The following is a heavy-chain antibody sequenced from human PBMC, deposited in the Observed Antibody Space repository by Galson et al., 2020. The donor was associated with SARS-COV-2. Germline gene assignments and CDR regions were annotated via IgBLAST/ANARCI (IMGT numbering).Heavy chain of an antibody. CDR2: ISSNGETT. J-gene: IGHJ1*01. V-gene: IGHV3-64D*06. CDR3: LSYSSTRQNH. D-gene: IGHD2-2*01. Sequence: AGSLRPSCSASGFTFSDYSMHSARQAPRSGREYVSAISSNGETTFYADSVNGRLTMSRDNSKNMFYLQMTALRLEDTAFYFCLSYSSTRQNHWGEGTLGTGSS. CDR1: GFTFSDYS.